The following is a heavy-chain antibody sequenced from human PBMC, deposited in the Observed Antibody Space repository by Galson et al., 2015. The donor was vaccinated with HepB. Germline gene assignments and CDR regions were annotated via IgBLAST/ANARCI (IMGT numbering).Heavy chain of an antibody. J-gene: IGHJ4*02. CDR2: IIPIFGTA. CDR1: GGTFSSYA. D-gene: IGHD2-8*01. V-gene: IGHV1-69*13. Sequence: SVKVSCKASGGTFSSYAISWVRQAPGQGLERMGGIIPIFGTANYAQKFQGRVTITADESTSTAYMELSSLRSEDTAVYYCARARYCTNGVCAIFVYWGQGTLVTVSS. CDR3: ARARYCTNGVCAIFVY.